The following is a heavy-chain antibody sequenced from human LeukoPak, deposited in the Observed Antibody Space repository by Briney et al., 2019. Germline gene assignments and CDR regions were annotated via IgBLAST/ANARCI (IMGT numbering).Heavy chain of an antibody. Sequence: PMASVKVSCKVSGYTLIELSMHWVRQAPGKGLEWMGGFDPEDGKTIYAQKFQGRVTMTEDTSTDTAYMELSSLRSEDTAVYYCATLNYYDSSGYYEGSPQDYWGQGTLVTVSS. D-gene: IGHD3-22*01. CDR2: FDPEDGKT. J-gene: IGHJ4*02. CDR3: ATLNYYDSSGYYEGSPQDY. V-gene: IGHV1-24*01. CDR1: GYTLIELS.